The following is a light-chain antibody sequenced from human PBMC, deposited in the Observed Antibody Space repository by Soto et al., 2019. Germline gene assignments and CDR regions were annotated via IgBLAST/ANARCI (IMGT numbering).Light chain of an antibody. CDR1: SSNIGKNA. CDR2: SDD. CDR3: GAWDDSLSGLV. J-gene: IGLJ3*02. Sequence: QSVLTQPPSASATPGQRIIISCSGGSSNIGKNAVTWYQQFPGTAPKLLIHSDDQRPSGVPDRFSGSKSGTSASLTISGLQSEDEAHYFCGAWDDSLSGLVFGGGTKVTVL. V-gene: IGLV1-44*01.